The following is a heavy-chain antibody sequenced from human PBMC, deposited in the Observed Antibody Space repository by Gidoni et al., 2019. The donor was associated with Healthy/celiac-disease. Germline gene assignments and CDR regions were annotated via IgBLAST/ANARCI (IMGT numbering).Heavy chain of an antibody. CDR1: GGSISSSSYY. CDR2: IYYSGST. CDR3: ARREGITSFY. J-gene: IGHJ4*02. Sequence: QLQLQESGPGLVKPSETLSLTCTVSGGSISSSSYYWGWIRQPPGMGLEWIGRIYYSGSTYYNPSLKNRVTISVDTSKNKFSRKLSSVTAADTAVYYCARREGITSFYWGQGTLVTVSS. D-gene: IGHD3-10*01. V-gene: IGHV4-39*01.